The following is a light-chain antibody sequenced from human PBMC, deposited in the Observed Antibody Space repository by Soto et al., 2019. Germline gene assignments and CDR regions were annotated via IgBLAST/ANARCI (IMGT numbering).Light chain of an antibody. V-gene: IGLV2-8*01. Sequence: QSAPTQPPSASGSPGQSVTIPCTGTSSDVGDYNYVSWYQQHPGKVPKLLIYEVSKRPSGVPDRFSGSKSGNTASLTVSGLQAEDEADYYCCTYADGNIFVFGTGTKLTVL. CDR3: CTYADGNIFV. CDR1: SSDVGDYNY. J-gene: IGLJ1*01. CDR2: EVS.